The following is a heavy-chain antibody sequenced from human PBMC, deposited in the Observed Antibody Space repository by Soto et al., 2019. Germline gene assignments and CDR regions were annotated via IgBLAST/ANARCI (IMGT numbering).Heavy chain of an antibody. CDR1: GGSFTGYY. Sequence: SETLSLTCAVYGGSFTGYYWTWIRQSPRKGLEWIGEINHSGTTRYNPSLESRVIVSVDTSKKQFSLNLSFVTAADTAVYYCARAFSTTTAYFYYYDHWGQGTQVTAPQ. CDR2: INHSGTT. CDR3: ARAFSTTTAYFYYYDH. V-gene: IGHV4-34*01. D-gene: IGHD1-1*01. J-gene: IGHJ4*02.